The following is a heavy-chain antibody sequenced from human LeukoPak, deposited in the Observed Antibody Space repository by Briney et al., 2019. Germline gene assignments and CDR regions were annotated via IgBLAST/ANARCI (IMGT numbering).Heavy chain of an antibody. CDR2: ISGSGGST. D-gene: IGHD2-2*01. Sequence: GGSLRLSCAASGFTFSSYAMSWVRQAPGKGLEWVSAISGSGGSTYYADSVKGRFTISRDNSKNTLYLQMNSLRAEDTAVYYCAKDGCSSTSCYSWAFYGMDVWGQGTTVTVSS. CDR3: AKDGCSSTSCYSWAFYGMDV. V-gene: IGHV3-23*01. CDR1: GFTFSSYA. J-gene: IGHJ6*02.